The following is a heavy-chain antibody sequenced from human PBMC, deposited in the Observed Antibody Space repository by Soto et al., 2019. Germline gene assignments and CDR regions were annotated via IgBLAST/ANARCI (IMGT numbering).Heavy chain of an antibody. J-gene: IGHJ5*02. Sequence: EVQLLESGGGWLQPGGSLRLSCAASGFTFSSYAMNWVRQAPGKGLEWVSGITGSGAGSYYSDSVKGRFTISRDNSKNTMYMQVNSLRAEDKAVYYCAKAYSNSWPNDWFDPWGQGTLVTVSS. CDR3: AKAYSNSWPNDWFDP. CDR1: GFTFSSYA. V-gene: IGHV3-23*01. D-gene: IGHD6-13*01. CDR2: ITGSGAGS.